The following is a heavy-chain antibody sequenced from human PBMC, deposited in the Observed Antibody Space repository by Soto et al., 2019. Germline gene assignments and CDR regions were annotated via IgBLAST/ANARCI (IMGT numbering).Heavy chain of an antibody. J-gene: IGHJ2*01. Sequence: SETLSLTCTVSGGSISSSSYYWGWIRQPPGKGLEWIGSIYYSGSTYYNPSLKSRVTISVDTSKNQFSLKLSSVTAADTAVYYCARDVARWYFDLWGRGTLVTVSS. CDR2: IYYSGST. D-gene: IGHD2-15*01. CDR3: ARDVARWYFDL. V-gene: IGHV4-39*07. CDR1: GGSISSSSYY.